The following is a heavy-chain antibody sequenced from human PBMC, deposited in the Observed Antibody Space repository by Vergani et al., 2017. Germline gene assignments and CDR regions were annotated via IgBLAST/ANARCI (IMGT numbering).Heavy chain of an antibody. CDR1: GYSISSGYY. CDR3: ASFSSTEDY. CDR2: IYHSGST. Sequence: QVQLQESGPGLVKPSETLSLTCAVSGYSISSGYYWGWIRQPPGKGLEWIGSIYHSGSTYYNPSLKSRVTISVDTSKNQFSLKLSSVTAADTAVYYCASFSSTEDYWGQVTLVTVSS. J-gene: IGHJ4*02. D-gene: IGHD6-13*01. V-gene: IGHV4-38-2*01.